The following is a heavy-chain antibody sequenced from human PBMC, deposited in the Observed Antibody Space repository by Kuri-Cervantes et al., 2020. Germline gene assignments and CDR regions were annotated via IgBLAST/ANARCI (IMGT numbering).Heavy chain of an antibody. V-gene: IGHV4-38-2*01. CDR3: ATLLRYFDYASYYYYGMDV. CDR2: IYYSGST. J-gene: IGHJ6*02. CDR1: GFTFSDYY. Sequence: ESLKISCAASGFTFSDYYMSWIRQAPGKGLEWIGSIYYSGSTYYNPSLKSRVTISVDTSKNQFSLKLSSVTAADTAVYYCATLLRYFDYASYYYYGMDVWGQGTTVTVSS. D-gene: IGHD3-9*01.